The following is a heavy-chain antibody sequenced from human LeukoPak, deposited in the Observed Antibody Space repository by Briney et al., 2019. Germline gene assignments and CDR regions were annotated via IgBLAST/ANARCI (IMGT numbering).Heavy chain of an antibody. Sequence: GGSLRLSCAASGFTVSSIYMSWVRQAPGKGLEWVSVISSDGTTYYADSVKGRFTISRDNSKNSLYLQMNSLRAEDTAVYYCARDSYYYDSTGYYDAFDIWGQGTMVTVSS. J-gene: IGHJ3*02. V-gene: IGHV3-53*01. CDR3: ARDSYYYDSTGYYDAFDI. CDR1: GFTVSSIY. CDR2: ISSDGTT. D-gene: IGHD3-22*01.